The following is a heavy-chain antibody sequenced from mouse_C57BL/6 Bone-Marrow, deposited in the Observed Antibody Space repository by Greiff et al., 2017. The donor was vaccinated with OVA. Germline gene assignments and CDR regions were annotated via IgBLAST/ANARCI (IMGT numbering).Heavy chain of an antibody. V-gene: IGHV2-6*03. Sequence: QVQLKESGPGLVAPSQSLSITCTVSGFSLTSYGVHWVRQPPGKGLEWLVVIWSDGSTTYNSALKSRLSISKDNSKSQVFLKMNSLQTDDTAMYYCARNSPYYYGSSYEEAMDYWGQGTSVTVSS. D-gene: IGHD1-1*01. CDR3: ARNSPYYYGSSYEEAMDY. CDR2: IWSDGST. J-gene: IGHJ4*01. CDR1: GFSLTSYG.